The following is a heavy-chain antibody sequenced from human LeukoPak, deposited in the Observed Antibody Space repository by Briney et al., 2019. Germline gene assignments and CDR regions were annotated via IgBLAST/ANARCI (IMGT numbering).Heavy chain of an antibody. CDR3: ARASAPGTAFDI. V-gene: IGHV4-61*02. Sequence: SETLSLTCTVSGASISSSNYYWSWIRQPAGKGLEWIGRIYTSGSTNYNPSLKSRVTISVDTSKNQFSLKLSSVTAADTAVYYCARASAPGTAFDIWGQGTMVTVSS. J-gene: IGHJ3*02. D-gene: IGHD1-1*01. CDR1: GASISSSNYY. CDR2: IYTSGST.